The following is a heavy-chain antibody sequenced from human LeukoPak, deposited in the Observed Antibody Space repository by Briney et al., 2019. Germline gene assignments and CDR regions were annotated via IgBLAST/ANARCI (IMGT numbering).Heavy chain of an antibody. CDR1: GFTFSSYG. V-gene: IGHV3-30*02. CDR3: ARDWGSCSGGSCFIFDY. D-gene: IGHD2-15*01. Sequence: GGSLRLSCAASGFTFSSYGMHWVRQAPGKGLEWVAFIRYDGSNKYYADSVKGRFTISRDNSKNTLYLQMNSLRAEDTAVYYCARDWGSCSGGSCFIFDYWGQGTLVTVSS. J-gene: IGHJ4*02. CDR2: IRYDGSNK.